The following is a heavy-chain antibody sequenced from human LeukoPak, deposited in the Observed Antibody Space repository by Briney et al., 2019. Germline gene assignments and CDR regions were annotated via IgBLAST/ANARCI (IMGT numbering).Heavy chain of an antibody. CDR2: ISYDGSNK. CDR1: GFTFSSYA. J-gene: IGHJ4*02. D-gene: IGHD2-8*02. V-gene: IGHV3-30*04. CDR3: ARTGDSNVYWLIDY. Sequence: GGSLRLSYAASGFTFSSYAMHWVRQAPGKGLEWGAVISYDGSNKYYADSVKGRFTISRDNSKNTLYLQMNSLRAEDTAVYYCARTGDSNVYWLIDYWGQGTLVTVSS.